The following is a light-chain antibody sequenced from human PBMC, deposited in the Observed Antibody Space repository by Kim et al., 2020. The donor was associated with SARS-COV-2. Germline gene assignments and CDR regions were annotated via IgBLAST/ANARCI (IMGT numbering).Light chain of an antibody. Sequence: DIVLTQSPGTLSLSPGQRATLSCRASQSVSSGFLAWYQQRPGQAPRLLIHGVSSRAAGIPDRFSGSGSGTDFTLTISRLEPEDFAVYYCQQYGSSRTFGQGTTVDIK. J-gene: IGKJ1*01. V-gene: IGKV3-20*01. CDR1: QSVSSGF. CDR2: GVS. CDR3: QQYGSSRT.